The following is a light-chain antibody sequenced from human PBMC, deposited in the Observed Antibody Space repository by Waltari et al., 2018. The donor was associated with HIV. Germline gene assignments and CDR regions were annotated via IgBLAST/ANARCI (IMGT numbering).Light chain of an antibody. CDR2: KAS. CDR1: QSISNW. V-gene: IGKV1-5*03. CDR3: QQYNSYSWT. J-gene: IGKJ1*01. Sequence: DILMTQSPSTLTASIGDRVTITCRASQSISNWLAWYQQKPGRAPKLLMYKASTLESGVPSRFSGSGSGTEFTLTISSLQPDDFATYYCQQYNSYSWTFGQGTQVEIK.